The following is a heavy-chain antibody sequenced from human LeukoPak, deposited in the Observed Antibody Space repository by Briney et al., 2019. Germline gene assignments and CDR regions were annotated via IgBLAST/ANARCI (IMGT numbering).Heavy chain of an antibody. CDR3: GRSSLAVAGSVFDY. Sequence: ASVTVSFKASGYAFTIYGISWVRQAPGQGLEWMGWISTYNGNTHYAQKLQGRVTMTTDTSTSTAYMELRSLRSDDTAVYYCGRSSLAVAGSVFDYWGQGTLVTVSS. D-gene: IGHD6-19*01. CDR1: GYAFTIYG. V-gene: IGHV1-18*01. CDR2: ISTYNGNT. J-gene: IGHJ4*02.